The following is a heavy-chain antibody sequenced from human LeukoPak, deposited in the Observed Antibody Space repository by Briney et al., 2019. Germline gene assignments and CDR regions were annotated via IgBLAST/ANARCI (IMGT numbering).Heavy chain of an antibody. V-gene: IGHV1-46*01. CDR1: GYTFTSYY. J-gene: IGHJ4*02. Sequence: ASVKVSCKASGYTFTSYYMHWVRQAPGQWLEWMGIINPSGGSTSYAQKFQGRVTITRDTSASTAYMELSSLRPEDTAVYYCARDMGSGSLHYWGQGTLVTVSS. D-gene: IGHD1-26*01. CDR2: INPSGGST. CDR3: ARDMGSGSLHY.